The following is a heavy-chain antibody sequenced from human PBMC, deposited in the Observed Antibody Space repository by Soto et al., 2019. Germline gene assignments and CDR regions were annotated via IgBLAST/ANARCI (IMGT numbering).Heavy chain of an antibody. CDR2: ITYNGGNK. V-gene: IGHV3-30-3*01. CDR3: TRDHAFDI. CDR1: GFTLSAYA. Sequence: QAQLVESGGGVVQPGTSLRLSCTASGFTLSAYAMHWVRQAPDKKLEWLTCITYNGGNKYYTDSAKGRFTISRDNSKNTLFLQMDSLRPEDIAVYYCTRDHAFDIWGQGTMVTVSS. J-gene: IGHJ3*02.